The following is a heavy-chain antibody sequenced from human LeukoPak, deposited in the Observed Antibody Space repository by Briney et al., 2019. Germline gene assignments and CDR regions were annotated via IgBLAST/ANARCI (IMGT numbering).Heavy chain of an antibody. D-gene: IGHD1-7*01. CDR2: INPNSGGT. V-gene: IGHV1-2*02. CDR3: ASPLGELPTDHSFDI. Sequence: GASVKVSCKASGYTFTGYYMHWVRQAPGQGLEWMGWINPNSGGTNYAQKFQGRVTMTRDTSISTAYMELSRLRSDDTAVYYCASPLGELPTDHSFDIWGQGTMVTVSS. CDR1: GYTFTGYY. J-gene: IGHJ3*02.